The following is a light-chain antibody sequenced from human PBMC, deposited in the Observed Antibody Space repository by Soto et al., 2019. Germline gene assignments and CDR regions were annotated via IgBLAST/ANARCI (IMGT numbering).Light chain of an antibody. V-gene: IGLV1-44*01. CDR1: SSNIGSYT. J-gene: IGLJ1*01. CDR2: NND. CDR3: AAWDDSRNGLYV. Sequence: QSVLTQPPSASGTPGQRVTISCSGRSSNIGSYTVNWYQQFPGTSPKLLIYNNDERPSGVPVRFSGSTSGTSASLAISGLQSEDEDDYYCAAWDDSRNGLYVFGAGTKLAVL.